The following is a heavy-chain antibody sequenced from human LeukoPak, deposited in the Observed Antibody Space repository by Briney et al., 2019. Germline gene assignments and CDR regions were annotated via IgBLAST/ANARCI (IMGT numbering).Heavy chain of an antibody. V-gene: IGHV1-18*01. CDR3: VRDSHRRYCTSTTCSSYYFDY. J-gene: IGHJ4*02. D-gene: IGHD2-2*01. Sequence: GASVKGSCKASVYTFTSFGISWLGQAPGQGPEWMGWISGYAGNTNYAQKFQGRVTMTTDTSASTAYMELRSLRSDDTAVYYCVRDSHRRYCTSTTCSSYYFDYWGQGTLVAVSS. CDR1: VYTFTSFG. CDR2: ISGYAGNT.